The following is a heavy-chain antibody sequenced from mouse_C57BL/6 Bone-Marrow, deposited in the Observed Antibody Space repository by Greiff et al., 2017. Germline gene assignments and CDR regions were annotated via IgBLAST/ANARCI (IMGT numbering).Heavy chain of an antibody. CDR2: IWSGGST. V-gene: IGHV2-2*01. CDR1: GFSLTSYG. Sequence: VKVVESGPGLVQPSQSLSITCTVSGFSLTSYGVHWVRQSPGKGLEWLGVIWSGGSTDYNAAFISRLSIRKDNSKNQVFIKMNRLQADDTAIYYCARGRDYYGSSYNYAMDYWGQGTSVTVSS. D-gene: IGHD1-1*01. J-gene: IGHJ4*01. CDR3: ARGRDYYGSSYNYAMDY.